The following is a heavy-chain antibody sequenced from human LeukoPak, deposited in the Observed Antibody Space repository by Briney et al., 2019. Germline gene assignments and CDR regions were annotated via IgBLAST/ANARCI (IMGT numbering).Heavy chain of an antibody. Sequence: ASVKVSCKASGDTFTSYGISWVRQAPGQGLEWMGWISAYNGNTNYAQKLQGRVTMTTDTSTSTAYMELRSLRSDDTAVYYCARDPYIGSSGPTGWFDPWGQGTLVTVSS. CDR3: ARDPYIGSSGPTGWFDP. D-gene: IGHD6-19*01. J-gene: IGHJ5*02. V-gene: IGHV1-18*01. CDR2: ISAYNGNT. CDR1: GDTFTSYG.